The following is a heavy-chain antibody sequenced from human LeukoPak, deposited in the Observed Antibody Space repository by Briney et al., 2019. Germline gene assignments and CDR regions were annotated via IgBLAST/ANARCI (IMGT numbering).Heavy chain of an antibody. CDR2: VYYSGST. Sequence: SETLSLTCTVSGGSISGYYWSWIRQPPGKGLEWIGYVYYSGSTNYNPSLESRVTIPVDTSNNQFSLKLSSVTAADTAVYYCARWRTARTGFDYWGQGTLVTVSS. J-gene: IGHJ4*02. CDR1: GGSISGYY. V-gene: IGHV4-59*08. D-gene: IGHD3/OR15-3a*01. CDR3: ARWRTARTGFDY.